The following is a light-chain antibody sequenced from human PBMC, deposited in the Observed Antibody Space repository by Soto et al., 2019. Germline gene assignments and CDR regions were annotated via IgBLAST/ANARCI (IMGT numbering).Light chain of an antibody. Sequence: QSALTQPAPVSGSPGQSITISCTGTSSDVGSFNLVSWYQLHPGKAPKFMIYEVSKRPSGVSNRFSGSKSGNTASLTISGLQAEDEADYYCCSYAGSSTFYVFGTGTKVTVL. CDR1: SSDVGSFNL. V-gene: IGLV2-23*02. CDR2: EVS. J-gene: IGLJ1*01. CDR3: CSYAGSSTFYV.